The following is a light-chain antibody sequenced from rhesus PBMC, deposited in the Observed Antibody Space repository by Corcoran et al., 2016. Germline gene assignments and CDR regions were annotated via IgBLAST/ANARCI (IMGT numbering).Light chain of an antibody. CDR2: GAS. CDR1: QSVSSY. Sequence: QVILTQSPATLSLSPGERATLSCRASQSVSSYLAWYQQKTGQAPRLLIDGASSRAPGIPDRFSGSGSWTEFTLTISSLEPEDFAVYYCQKYSSSPLTFGGGTKVEIK. CDR3: QKYSSSPLT. J-gene: IGKJ4*01. V-gene: IGKV3-53*01.